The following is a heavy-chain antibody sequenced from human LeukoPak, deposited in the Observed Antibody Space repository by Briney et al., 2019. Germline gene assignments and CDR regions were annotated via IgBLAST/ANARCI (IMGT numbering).Heavy chain of an antibody. V-gene: IGHV4-4*07. J-gene: IGHJ4*02. CDR2: TYTSGDT. Sequence: PSETLSLTCTVSRASISDNYWSWSRQPAGKALEWIGRTYTSGDTNYNPSLKSRASVSVDTSKNQFYLSLRYVTAADTAVYYCTIGGASGSLAHWGPGTPVTVSS. D-gene: IGHD6-13*01. CDR3: TIGGASGSLAH. CDR1: RASISDNY.